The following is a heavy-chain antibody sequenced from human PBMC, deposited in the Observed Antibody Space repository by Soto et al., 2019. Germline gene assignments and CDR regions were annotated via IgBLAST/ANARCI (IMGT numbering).Heavy chain of an antibody. CDR3: AKGCSSSWYKGMDV. CDR2: ISGGGGST. CDR1: GFTFSSYA. Sequence: GGSLRLSCAASGFTFSSYAMTWVRQAPGKGLEWVSAISGGGGSTYDADSVKGRFTISRDNSKNTLYLQMNSLRVEDMAVYYCAKGCSSSWYKGMDVWGQGTTVTVSS. D-gene: IGHD6-13*01. V-gene: IGHV3-23*01. J-gene: IGHJ6*02.